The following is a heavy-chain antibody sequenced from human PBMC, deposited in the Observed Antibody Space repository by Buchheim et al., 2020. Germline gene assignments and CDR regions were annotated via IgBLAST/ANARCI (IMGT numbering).Heavy chain of an antibody. CDR3: AKGFAYSSTYYDFDY. CDR2: IRYDASHS. J-gene: IGHJ4*02. D-gene: IGHD3-22*01. Sequence: QVQLVESGGGVVQPGRSLRLSCAASGFTFSTFGMYWVRQAPGKGLEWVSFIRYDASHSYYADSVKGRFTVSRDNAKNPLYLQMNSLRVEDTAVYYCAKGFAYSSTYYDFDYWGQGTL. CDR1: GFTFSTFG. V-gene: IGHV3-30*02.